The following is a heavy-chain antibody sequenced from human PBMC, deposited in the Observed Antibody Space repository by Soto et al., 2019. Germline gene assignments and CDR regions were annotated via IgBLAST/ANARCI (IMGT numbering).Heavy chain of an antibody. J-gene: IGHJ3*02. D-gene: IGHD3-10*01. CDR2: IYYSGST. CDR1: GGSISSYY. Sequence: TLSLTCTVSGGSISSYYWSWIRQPPGKGLEWIGYIYYSGSTNYNPSLKSRVTISVDTSKNQFSLKLSSVTAADTAVYYCARQFYGSGSRGAFDIWGQGTTVTVSS. CDR3: ARQFYGSGSRGAFDI. V-gene: IGHV4-59*08.